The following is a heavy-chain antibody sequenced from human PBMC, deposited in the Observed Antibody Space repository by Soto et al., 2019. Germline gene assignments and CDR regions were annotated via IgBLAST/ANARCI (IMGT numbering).Heavy chain of an antibody. CDR3: ARGRSTITMVRGVITDGSFDP. Sequence: SETLSLTCAVYGGSFSGYYWSWIRQPPGKGLEWIGEINHSGSTNYNPSLKSRVTISVDTSKNQFSLKLSSVTAADTAVYYCARGRSTITMVRGVITDGSFDPWGQGTLVTVSS. CDR1: GGSFSGYY. J-gene: IGHJ5*02. CDR2: INHSGST. D-gene: IGHD3-10*01. V-gene: IGHV4-34*01.